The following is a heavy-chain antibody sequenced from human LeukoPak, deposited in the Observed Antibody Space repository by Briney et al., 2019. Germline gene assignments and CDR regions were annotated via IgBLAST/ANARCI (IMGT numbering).Heavy chain of an antibody. J-gene: IGHJ4*02. CDR1: GSSISSSSYY. CDR2: TYSSGST. D-gene: IGHD2-15*01. CDR3: ASRGCSGGSCRLPLIGHFDY. Sequence: SETLSLTWTVSGSSISSSSYYWGWIRQPPGKGLEWIGSTYSSGSTYYNPSLQSRVTIFVDTSTNPFYLRLSSVTAADTAVYSCASRGCSGGSCRLPLIGHFDYWGQGTLVTVSS. V-gene: IGHV4-39*01.